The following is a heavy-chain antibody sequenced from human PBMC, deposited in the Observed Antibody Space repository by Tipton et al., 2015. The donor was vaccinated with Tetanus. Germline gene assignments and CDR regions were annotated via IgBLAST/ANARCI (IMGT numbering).Heavy chain of an antibody. Sequence: GSLRLSCAASGITFSSYWMTWVRQAPGKGLEWVVNINQDGSEKHYVDSVKGRFTISRDNDKNSLYLQMSSLRAEDTAVYYCARARGYYDRRGYYYRKYFDSWGQGTLVTVSS. CDR2: INQDGSEK. CDR1: GITFSSYW. V-gene: IGHV3-7*01. J-gene: IGHJ4*02. CDR3: ARARGYYDRRGYYYRKYFDS. D-gene: IGHD3-22*01.